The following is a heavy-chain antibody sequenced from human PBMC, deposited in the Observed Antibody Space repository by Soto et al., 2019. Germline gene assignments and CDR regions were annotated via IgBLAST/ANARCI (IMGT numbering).Heavy chain of an antibody. CDR1: GFTFSSYA. V-gene: IGHV3-23*01. CDR2: ISASAGST. D-gene: IGHD5-18*01. Sequence: PGGSLRLSCAASGFTFSSYAMSWVRQAPGKGLEWVSSISASAGSTYYADSVKGRFTISRDNSKSTLNLQMSSLRAEDTAVYYCXKHQLGMRSYGYDAFDIWGQGTMVTVSS. J-gene: IGHJ3*02. CDR3: XKHQLGMRSYGYDAFDI.